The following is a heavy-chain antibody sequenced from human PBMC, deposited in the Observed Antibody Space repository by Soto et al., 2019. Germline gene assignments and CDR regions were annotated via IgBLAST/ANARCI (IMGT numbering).Heavy chain of an antibody. CDR1: GGSISSGGYS. CDR3: ASAHYGDYGYGMDV. CDR2: IYHSGTP. D-gene: IGHD4-17*01. V-gene: IGHV4-30-2*01. Sequence: QLQLQESGSGLVKPSQTLSLTCAVSGGSISSGGYSWSWIRQPPGKGLEWIGYIYHSGTPYYNPSLKSRVTLSVDRSKTQFSLKLGSVTAAGTAVYYCASAHYGDYGYGMDVWGQGTTVTVSS. J-gene: IGHJ6*02.